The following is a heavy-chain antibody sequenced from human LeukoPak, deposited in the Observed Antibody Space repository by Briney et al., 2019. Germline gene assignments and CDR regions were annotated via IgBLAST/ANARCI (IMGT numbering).Heavy chain of an antibody. CDR2: IWYDGSNK. Sequence: GRSLRLSCAASGFTFSSYGMHWVRQAPGKGLEWVAVIWYDGSNKYYADSVKGRFTASRDNSKTTLYLQMNSLRADDTAVYYCARDQGSGSYPHFDFWGQGTLVTVSS. CDR3: ARDQGSGSYPHFDF. J-gene: IGHJ4*02. CDR1: GFTFSSYG. V-gene: IGHV3-33*08. D-gene: IGHD3-10*01.